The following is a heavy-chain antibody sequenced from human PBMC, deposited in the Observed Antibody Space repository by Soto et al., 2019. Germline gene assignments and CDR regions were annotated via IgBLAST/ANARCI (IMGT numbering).Heavy chain of an antibody. CDR1: GFTFSSYT. V-gene: IGHV3-23*01. D-gene: IGHD5-18*01. Sequence: GGSLRLSCAASGFTFSSYTMRWVRQAPGKGLEWVSTISCSGGETYYADSVKGRFTISRDNSKNTLYLQMNSLRAEDTAVYYCARDLVGYSYGYVEEYYYYGMDVWGQGTTVTSP. J-gene: IGHJ6*02. CDR3: ARDLVGYSYGYVEEYYYYGMDV. CDR2: ISCSGGET.